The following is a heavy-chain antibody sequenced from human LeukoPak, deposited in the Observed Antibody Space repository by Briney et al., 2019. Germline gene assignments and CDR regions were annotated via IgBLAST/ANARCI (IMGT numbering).Heavy chain of an antibody. Sequence: PSETLSLTCAVSGGSISSGGYSWSWIRQPPGKGLEWIGYIYHSGSTYYNPSLKSRVTISVDRSKNQFSLKLSSVTAADTAVYYCARGGVDSYGADDYWGQGTLVTVSS. CDR1: GGSISSGGYS. D-gene: IGHD5-18*01. J-gene: IGHJ4*02. V-gene: IGHV4-30-2*01. CDR2: IYHSGST. CDR3: ARGGVDSYGADDY.